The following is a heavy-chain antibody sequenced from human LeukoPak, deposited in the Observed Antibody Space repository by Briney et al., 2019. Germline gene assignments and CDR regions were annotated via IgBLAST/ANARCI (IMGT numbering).Heavy chain of an antibody. CDR3: ARTPLTYYYDSSGTSKGDAFDI. J-gene: IGHJ3*02. D-gene: IGHD3-22*01. V-gene: IGHV3-7*01. CDR2: IKQDGSAK. Sequence: GGSLRLSCAASGFTFNRYWMSWVRQAPGKELQWVANIKQDGSAKYYVDSVKGRFTISRDNAKNSLYLQMNSLRAEDTAVYYCARTPLTYYYDSSGTSKGDAFDIWGQGTMVTVSS. CDR1: GFTFNRYW.